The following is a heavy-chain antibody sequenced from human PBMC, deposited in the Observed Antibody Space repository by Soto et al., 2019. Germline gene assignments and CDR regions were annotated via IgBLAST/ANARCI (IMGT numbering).Heavy chain of an antibody. Sequence: QVQLVQSGAEVKKPGASVKVSCKASGYTLTSHCIGWVRQAPGQGLEWMEWISTYNGNTKYAQKFQERVTMTADTSTNTAHMELRSLRSDDTAMYYCARGYYDSSGPFDYWGQGTLVTVSS. D-gene: IGHD3-22*01. CDR1: GYTLTSHC. CDR3: ARGYYDSSGPFDY. CDR2: ISTYNGNT. V-gene: IGHV1-18*01. J-gene: IGHJ4*02.